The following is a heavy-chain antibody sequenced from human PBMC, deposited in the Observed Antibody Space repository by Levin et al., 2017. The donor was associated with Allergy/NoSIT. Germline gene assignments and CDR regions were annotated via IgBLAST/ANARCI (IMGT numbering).Heavy chain of an antibody. V-gene: IGHV4-34*01. D-gene: IGHD2-2*01. Sequence: SETLSLTCAVYGGSFSGYYWSWIRQPPGKGLEWIGEINHSGSTNYNPSLKSRVTISVDTSKNQFSLKLSSVTAADTAVYYCARGHRSIVPYYFDYWGQGTLVTVSS. CDR1: GGSFSGYY. J-gene: IGHJ4*02. CDR2: INHSGST. CDR3: ARGHRSIVPYYFDY.